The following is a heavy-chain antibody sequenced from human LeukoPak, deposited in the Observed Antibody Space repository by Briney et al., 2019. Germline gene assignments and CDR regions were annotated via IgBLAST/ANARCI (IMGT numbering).Heavy chain of an antibody. V-gene: IGHV4-4*02. J-gene: IGHJ4*02. CDR1: GGSISSSNW. Sequence: SGTLSLTCAVSGGSISSSNWWSWVRQPPGKGLKWIGEIYHSGSTNYNPSLKSRVTISVDKSKNQFSLKLSSVTAADTAVYYCASVLLWFGELRYNWGQGTLVTVSS. CDR2: IYHSGST. CDR3: ASVLLWFGELRYN. D-gene: IGHD3-10*01.